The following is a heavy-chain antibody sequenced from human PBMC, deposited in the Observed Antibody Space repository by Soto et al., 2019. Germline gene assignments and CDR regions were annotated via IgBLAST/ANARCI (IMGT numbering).Heavy chain of an antibody. Sequence: QVQLVQSGAEVKKPGASVKVSCKASGYTFTSYGISWVRQAPGQGLEWMGWISAYNGNTNYAQKLQGRVTMTTDTSTSTAYMELRSLRSEDRGVYYCAGGSLNWGMGCYFDYWGQGTLVTVSS. J-gene: IGHJ4*02. D-gene: IGHD7-27*01. CDR1: GYTFTSYG. CDR3: AGGSLNWGMGCYFDY. CDR2: ISAYNGNT. V-gene: IGHV1-18*01.